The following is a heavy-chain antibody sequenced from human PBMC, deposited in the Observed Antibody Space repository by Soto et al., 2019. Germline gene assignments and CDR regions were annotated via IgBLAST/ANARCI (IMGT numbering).Heavy chain of an antibody. J-gene: IGHJ4*02. CDR2: ISYDGSNK. CDR1: GFTFSSYG. D-gene: IGHD6-13*01. Sequence: QPGGSLRLSCAASGFTFSSYGMHWVRQAPGKGLEWVAVISYDGSNKYYADSVKGRFTISRDNSKNTLYLQMNSLRAEDTAVYYCAKDGAGPSSSWYGGPFDYWGQGTLVTVSS. V-gene: IGHV3-30*18. CDR3: AKDGAGPSSSWYGGPFDY.